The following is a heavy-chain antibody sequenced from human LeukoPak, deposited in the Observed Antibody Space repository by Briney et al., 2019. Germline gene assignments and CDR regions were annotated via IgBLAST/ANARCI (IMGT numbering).Heavy chain of an antibody. CDR1: GFTFSSYA. J-gene: IGHJ1*01. Sequence: GVSLRLSCSASGFTFSSYAMYWVRQAPGKGLDYVSTIGSTGGSTDYADSVKGRFTISRDNSKNTLYLQMSSLRAEDTAVYYCANTAATVWGQGTLVTVSA. CDR3: ANTAATV. CDR2: IGSTGGST. V-gene: IGHV3-64D*09. D-gene: IGHD6-13*01.